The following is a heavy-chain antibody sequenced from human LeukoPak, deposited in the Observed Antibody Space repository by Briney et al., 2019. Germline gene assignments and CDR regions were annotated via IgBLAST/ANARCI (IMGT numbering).Heavy chain of an antibody. CDR1: GYTFTGYY. D-gene: IGHD5-24*01. V-gene: IGHV1-2*04. Sequence: ASVKVSCKASGYTFTGYYMHWVRQAPGQGLEWMGWINPNSGGANYAQKFQGWVTMTRDTSISTAYMELSRLRSDDTAVYYCARAGTVEMTPLDYWGQGTLVTVSS. J-gene: IGHJ4*02. CDR3: ARAGTVEMTPLDY. CDR2: INPNSGGA.